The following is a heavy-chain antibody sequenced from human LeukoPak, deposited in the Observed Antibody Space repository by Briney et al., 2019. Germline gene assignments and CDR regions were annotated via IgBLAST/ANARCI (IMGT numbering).Heavy chain of an antibody. D-gene: IGHD5-24*01. CDR3: ARGKRGRWLQLRYFDY. CDR1: GYSISSGYY. V-gene: IGHV4-38-2*02. Sequence: SETLSLTCTVSGYSISSGYYWGWIRQPPGKGLEWIGSIYHSGSTNYNPSLKSRVTISVDTSKNQFSLKLSSVTAADTAVYYCARGKRGRWLQLRYFDYWGQGTLVTVSS. J-gene: IGHJ4*02. CDR2: IYHSGST.